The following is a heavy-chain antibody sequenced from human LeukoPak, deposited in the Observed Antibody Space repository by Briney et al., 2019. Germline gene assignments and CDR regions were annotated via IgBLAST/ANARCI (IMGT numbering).Heavy chain of an antibody. D-gene: IGHD3-3*01. CDR3: AREASDFWSGYSNAFDI. Sequence: SETLPLTCTVSGGSISSYYWSWIRQPPGKGLEWIGYIYYSGSTNYNPSLKSRVTISVDTSKNQFSLKLSSVTAADTAVYYCAREASDFWSGYSNAFDIWGQGTMVTVSS. V-gene: IGHV4-59*01. J-gene: IGHJ3*02. CDR2: IYYSGST. CDR1: GGSISSYY.